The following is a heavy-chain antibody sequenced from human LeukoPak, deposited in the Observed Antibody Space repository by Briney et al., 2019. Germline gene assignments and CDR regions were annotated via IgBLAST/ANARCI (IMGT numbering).Heavy chain of an antibody. V-gene: IGHV3-23*01. D-gene: IGHD1-1*01. Sequence: PGGSLRLSYAASGFSFSNYGMSWVRQAPGKGLEWVSGVSASGASTYSEDSVKGRFIISRDNSKNTVFLQMNSLRAEDTAVYYCARQHTAWYVDYWGQGILVTVSS. CDR3: ARQHTAWYVDY. CDR2: VSASGAST. J-gene: IGHJ4*02. CDR1: GFSFSNYG.